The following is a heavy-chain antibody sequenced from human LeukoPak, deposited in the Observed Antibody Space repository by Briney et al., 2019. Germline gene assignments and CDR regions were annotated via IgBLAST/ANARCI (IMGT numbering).Heavy chain of an antibody. V-gene: IGHV4-31*03. J-gene: IGHJ4*02. CDR2: IYYSGST. CDR1: GGSISSGGYY. D-gene: IGHD3-10*01. CDR3: AGSPGPGRRYFDY. Sequence: SETLSLTCTVSGGSISSGGYYWSWIRQHPGKGLEWIGYIYYSGSTYYNPSLKSRVTISVDTSKNQFSLKLSSVTAADTAVYYCAGSPGPGRRYFDYWGQGTLVTVSS.